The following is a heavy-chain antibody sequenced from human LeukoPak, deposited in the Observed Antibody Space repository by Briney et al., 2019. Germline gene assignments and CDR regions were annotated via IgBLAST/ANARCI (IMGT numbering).Heavy chain of an antibody. CDR3: ASDDSSSAFDI. CDR1: GGSFSGYY. CDR2: INHSGST. Sequence: PSETLSLTCAVYGGSFSGYYWSWIRQPPGKGLEWIGEINHSGSTNYNPSLKSRVTISVDTSKNQFSLKLSSVTAADTAVYYYASDDSSSAFDIWGQGTMVTVSS. V-gene: IGHV4-34*01. J-gene: IGHJ3*02. D-gene: IGHD6-13*01.